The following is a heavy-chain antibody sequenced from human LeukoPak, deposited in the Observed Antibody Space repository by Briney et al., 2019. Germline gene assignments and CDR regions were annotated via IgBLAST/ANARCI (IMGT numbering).Heavy chain of an antibody. V-gene: IGHV3-7*01. CDR1: GFSFSPYW. CDR3: AREVPGVMVAFDL. Sequence: GGSLRLSCVGSGFSFSPYWMSWVRQAPGKGLEWLANIEKHGSADYYVDSVKGRFTISRDDAKNSLSLQLDSLRVEDTAVYYCAREVPGVMVAFDLWGQGTMVTVSP. CDR2: IEKHGSAD. J-gene: IGHJ3*01. D-gene: IGHD2-2*01.